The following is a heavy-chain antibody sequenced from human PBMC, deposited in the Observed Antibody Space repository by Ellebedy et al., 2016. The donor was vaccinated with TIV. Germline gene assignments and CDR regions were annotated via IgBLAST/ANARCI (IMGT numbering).Heavy chain of an antibody. V-gene: IGHV3-21*01. CDR2: ISSSSSYI. J-gene: IGHJ6*02. CDR1: GFTFSNYS. Sequence: GGSLRLSXAASGFTFSNYSMNWVRQAPGKGLEWVSSISSSSSYIYYADSVKGRFIISRDNAKNSLYLQMNSLRAEDTAGYYCARDTSRNYDILTGYYTPYYYGMDVWGRGTTVTVSS. CDR3: ARDTSRNYDILTGYYTPYYYGMDV. D-gene: IGHD3-9*01.